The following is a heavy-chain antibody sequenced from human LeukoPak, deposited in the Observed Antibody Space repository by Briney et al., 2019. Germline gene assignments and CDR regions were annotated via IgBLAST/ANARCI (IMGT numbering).Heavy chain of an antibody. Sequence: GGSLRLSCAASGFTFSGSAMHWVRQASGKGLEWVGRIRSKANSYATAYAASVKGRFTISRDDSKNTAYLQMNSLKTEDTAVYYCGYDSGWYQDAFDIWGQGTMVTVSS. CDR2: IRSKANSYAT. CDR1: GFTFSGSA. V-gene: IGHV3-73*01. D-gene: IGHD6-19*01. CDR3: GYDSGWYQDAFDI. J-gene: IGHJ3*02.